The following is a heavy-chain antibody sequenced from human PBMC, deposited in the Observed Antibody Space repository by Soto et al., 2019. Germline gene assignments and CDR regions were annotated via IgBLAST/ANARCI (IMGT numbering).Heavy chain of an antibody. D-gene: IGHD5-12*01. V-gene: IGHV1-18*01. Sequence: GASVKVSCKASGYTFTSYGISWVRQAPGQGLEWMGWISAYNGNTNYAQKLQGRVTMTTDTSTSTAYMELRSLRSDDTAVYYCARDREMATIRGLDAFDIWGQGTMFTVSS. J-gene: IGHJ3*02. CDR1: GYTFTSYG. CDR2: ISAYNGNT. CDR3: ARDREMATIRGLDAFDI.